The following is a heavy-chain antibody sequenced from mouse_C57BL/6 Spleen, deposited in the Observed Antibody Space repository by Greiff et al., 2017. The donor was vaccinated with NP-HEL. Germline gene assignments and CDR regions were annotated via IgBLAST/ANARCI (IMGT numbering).Heavy chain of an antibody. Sequence: QVQLQQPGAELVRPGSSVKLSCKASGYTFTSYWMHWVKQRPIQGLEWIGNIDPSDSETHYNQKFKDKATLTVYKSSSTAYMQLSSLTSEDSAVYYCAIYYGYDGIAYWGQGTLVTVSA. J-gene: IGHJ3*01. V-gene: IGHV1-52*01. CDR3: AIYYGYDGIAY. D-gene: IGHD2-2*01. CDR1: GYTFTSYW. CDR2: IDPSDSET.